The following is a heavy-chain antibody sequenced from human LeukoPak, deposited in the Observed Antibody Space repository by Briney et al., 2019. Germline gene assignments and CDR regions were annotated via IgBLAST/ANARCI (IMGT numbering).Heavy chain of an antibody. CDR3: ARDLGYDDAFDI. J-gene: IGHJ3*02. V-gene: IGHV4-59*01. CDR2: IYYSGST. D-gene: IGHD3-3*01. CDR1: GGSISSYY. Sequence: MASETLSLTCTVSGGSISSYYWSWIRQPPGKGLEWIGYIYYSGSTNYNPSLKSRVTISVDTSKNQFSLKLSSVTAADTAVYYCARDLGYDDAFDIWGQGTMVTVSS.